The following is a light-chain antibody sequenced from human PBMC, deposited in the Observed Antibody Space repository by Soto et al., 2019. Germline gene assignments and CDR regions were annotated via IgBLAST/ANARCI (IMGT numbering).Light chain of an antibody. V-gene: IGKV3-11*01. CDR1: QSVSSY. Sequence: EIVLTQSPATLSSSQGERATLSCRASQSVSSYLAWYQQKPGQAPRLLIYDASNRATGIPARFSGSGSGTDFTLTISSLEPEDFAVYYCQQRSNWPPQDTFGGGTKVEIK. CDR2: DAS. CDR3: QQRSNWPPQDT. J-gene: IGKJ4*01.